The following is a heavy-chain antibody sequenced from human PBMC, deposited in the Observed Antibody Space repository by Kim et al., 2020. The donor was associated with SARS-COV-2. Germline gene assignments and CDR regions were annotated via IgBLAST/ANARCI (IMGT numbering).Heavy chain of an antibody. D-gene: IGHD3-10*01. V-gene: IGHV1-24*01. Sequence: FQGRVTMTEDTSTDTAYMELSSLRSEDTAVYYCATRRITMVRGVKYSFDYWGQGTLVTVSS. CDR3: ATRRITMVRGVKYSFDY. J-gene: IGHJ4*02.